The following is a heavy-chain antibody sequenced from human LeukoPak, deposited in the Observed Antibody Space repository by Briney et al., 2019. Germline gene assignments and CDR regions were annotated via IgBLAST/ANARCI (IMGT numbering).Heavy chain of an antibody. CDR1: GGSISSYY. CDR2: IYTSGST. Sequence: SETLSLTCTVSGGSISSYYWSWIRQPPGKGLEWIGYIYTSGSTNYNPSLKSRVTISVDTSKNQFSLKLSSVTAADTAVYYCARRDYYYYYMDVWGKGTTVTVSS. CDR3: ARRDYYYYYMDV. V-gene: IGHV4-4*09. J-gene: IGHJ6*03.